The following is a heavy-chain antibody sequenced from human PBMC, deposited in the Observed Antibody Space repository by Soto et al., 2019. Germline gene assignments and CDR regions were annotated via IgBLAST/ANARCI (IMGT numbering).Heavy chain of an antibody. CDR3: AGDPDSQYNDSHAYTYP. Sequence: QVQLVQSGAEVKKPGSSVKVSCKASGGTFSTYTITWVRQAPGQGLEWMGRIIPIIGIINYAQKFQGRVTITADKFTGTAYVELTRLRSDDTAVDYCAGDPDSQYNDSHAYTYPWGQGTLVTVSS. D-gene: IGHD3-16*01. CDR1: GGTFSTYT. V-gene: IGHV1-69*08. CDR2: IIPIIGII. J-gene: IGHJ5*02.